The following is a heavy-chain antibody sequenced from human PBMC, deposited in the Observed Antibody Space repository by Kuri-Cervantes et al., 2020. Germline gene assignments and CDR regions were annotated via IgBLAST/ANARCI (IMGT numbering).Heavy chain of an antibody. Sequence: GESLKISCAASGFTFSSHAMHWVRQAPGKGLEWVAVISYDGSNKYYADSVKGRFTISRDNSKNTLYLQMNSLRAEDTAVYYCARDNSIVAAAGNDAFDIWGQGTMVTVSS. V-gene: IGHV3-30-3*01. D-gene: IGHD6-13*01. CDR1: GFTFSSHA. CDR2: ISYDGSNK. J-gene: IGHJ3*02. CDR3: ARDNSIVAAAGNDAFDI.